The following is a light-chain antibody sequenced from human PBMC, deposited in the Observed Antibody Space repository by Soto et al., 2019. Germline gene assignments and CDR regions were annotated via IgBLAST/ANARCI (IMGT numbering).Light chain of an antibody. CDR2: DAS. V-gene: IGKV3D-11*01. CDR1: QGVSSY. J-gene: IGKJ4*01. CDR3: QQRSNWQVT. Sequence: EIVLTQSPATLSLSPGERATLSCRASQGVSSYLAWYQQKPGQAPRLLIYDASNRATGIPARFSGSGPGTDFTLTISSLEPEDFAVYYCQQRSNWQVTFGGGTKVDIK.